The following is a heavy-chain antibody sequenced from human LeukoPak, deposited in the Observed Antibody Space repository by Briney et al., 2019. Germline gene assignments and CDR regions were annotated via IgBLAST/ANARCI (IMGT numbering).Heavy chain of an antibody. CDR2: INPSGGST. CDR1: GYTFTSYY. CDR3: ARGMPHRGLFDY. D-gene: IGHD1-14*01. V-gene: IGHV1-46*01. J-gene: IGHJ4*02. Sequence: ASVKVSCKASGYTFTSYYMHWVRQAPGQGLEWMGIINPSGGSTSYAQKFQGRVTMTRNTSISTAYMELSSLRSEDTAVYYCARGMPHRGLFDYWGQGTLVTVSS.